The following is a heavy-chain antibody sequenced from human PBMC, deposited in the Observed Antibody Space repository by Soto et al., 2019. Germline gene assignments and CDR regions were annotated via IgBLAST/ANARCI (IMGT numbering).Heavy chain of an antibody. CDR1: GGSIIGSHW. Sequence: QVQLQESGPGLVKPSGTLSLTCAVSGGSIIGSHWWSWVRQFPAKGLEWIGDIYHTGVTDENAPLKSRVPISVNKSSNHFSLKLNVVTAADTAVYYCASFLEGFENWGPGTLVTVSS. J-gene: IGHJ4*02. V-gene: IGHV4-4*02. CDR3: ASFLEGFEN. CDR2: IYHTGVT.